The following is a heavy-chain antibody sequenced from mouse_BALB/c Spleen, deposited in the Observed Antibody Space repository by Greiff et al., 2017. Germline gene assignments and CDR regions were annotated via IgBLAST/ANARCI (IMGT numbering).Heavy chain of an antibody. CDR3: TRIGNSGVFAY. Sequence: VQLQQTGAELVRPGASVKLSCKASGYTFTSYWINWVKQRPGQGLEWIGNIYPSDSYTNYNQKFKDKATLTVDKSSSTAYMQLSSPTSEDSAVYYCTRIGNSGVFAYWGQGTLVTVSA. CDR2: IYPSDSYT. V-gene: IGHV1-69*02. CDR1: GYTFTSYW. D-gene: IGHD2-1*01. J-gene: IGHJ3*01.